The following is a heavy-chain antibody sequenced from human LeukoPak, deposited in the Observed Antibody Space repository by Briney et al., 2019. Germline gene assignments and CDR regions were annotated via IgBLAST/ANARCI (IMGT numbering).Heavy chain of an antibody. J-gene: IGHJ4*02. CDR2: IDWDDDK. V-gene: IGHV2-70*11. CDR3: ARILWRSTMYYFDF. D-gene: IGHD3-10*02. Sequence: SGPTLVKPTQTLTLTCTFSGFSLSTNGMCVSWIRQPPGKALEWLARIDWDDDKYYSTSLKTRLTISKDTAKNQVVLTMTNTDPVDTATYYCARILWRSTMYYFDFWGQGTLVTVSS. CDR1: GFSLSTNGMC.